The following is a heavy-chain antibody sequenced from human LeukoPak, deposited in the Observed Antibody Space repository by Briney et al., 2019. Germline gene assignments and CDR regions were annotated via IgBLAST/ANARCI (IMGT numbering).Heavy chain of an antibody. CDR2: VNPSSCGT. Sequence: EASVTVSCKASGYSFAGYHIHWLGQAPGQGLEWMGWVNPSSCGTSYAQKFQGRVTMTRDTSINTAHMELSSLTSDDTAVYYCAKDLGSWRYHDTWTASYYYYHMDVWGTGTTVTVSS. J-gene: IGHJ6*03. CDR1: GYSFAGYH. D-gene: IGHD3/OR15-3a*01. CDR3: AKDLGSWRYHDTWTASYYYYHMDV. V-gene: IGHV1-2*02.